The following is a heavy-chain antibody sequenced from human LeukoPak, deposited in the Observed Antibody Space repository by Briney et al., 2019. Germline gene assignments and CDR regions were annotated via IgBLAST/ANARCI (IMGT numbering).Heavy chain of an antibody. CDR1: GVSFSGYY. D-gene: IGHD3-10*01. Sequence: SETLSLTCAAYGVSFSGYYWSWIRQPPGKGLEWIGEINHSGSTNYNPSIKSRVTISVDTSRNQFSLKLSSVTAADAAVYYCARSRVTRYGSGSYGYWGQGTLVTVSS. CDR2: INHSGST. CDR3: ARSRVTRYGSGSYGY. J-gene: IGHJ4*02. V-gene: IGHV4-34*01.